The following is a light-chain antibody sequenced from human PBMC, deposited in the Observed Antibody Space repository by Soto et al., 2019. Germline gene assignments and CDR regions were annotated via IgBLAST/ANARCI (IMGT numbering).Light chain of an antibody. J-gene: IGKJ1*01. Sequence: EIVLTQSPVTLSFSPVERATLSFRASQSVSNNYLAWYQQKPGQAPRLLIYGASSRATGIPDRFSGSGSGTDFTLTISRLEPEDFAVYYCQQYGNSAWTFGQGTKVDIK. CDR1: QSVSNNY. CDR2: GAS. V-gene: IGKV3-20*01. CDR3: QQYGNSAWT.